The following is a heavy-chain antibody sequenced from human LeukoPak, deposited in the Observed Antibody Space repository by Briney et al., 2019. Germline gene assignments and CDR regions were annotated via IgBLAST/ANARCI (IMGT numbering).Heavy chain of an antibody. V-gene: IGHV1-69*13. CDR3: ATPTSGSYRPPLEAYYYYYGMDV. CDR2: IIPIFGTA. J-gene: IGHJ6*04. CDR1: GGTFSSYA. D-gene: IGHD3-10*01. Sequence: SVEVSCKASGGTFSSYAISWVRQAPGQGREWMGGIIPIFGTANYAQKFQGRVTITADESTSTAYMEPSSLRSEDTAVYYCATPTSGSYRPPLEAYYYYYGMDVWGKGTPLTV.